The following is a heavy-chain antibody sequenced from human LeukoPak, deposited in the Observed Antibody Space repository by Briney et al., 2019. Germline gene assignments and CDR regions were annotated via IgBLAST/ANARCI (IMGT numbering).Heavy chain of an antibody. CDR2: ISGSGGRT. CDR1: GFTFSTFA. Sequence: GASLRLSCAASGFTFSTFAMSWVRQGPGKGLEWVSTISGSGGRTYYTDSVKGRFTISRDNSQNTLYLQMNSLRAEDTAIYYCAKDSEVSWYYWDQGTLVTVSS. J-gene: IGHJ4*02. D-gene: IGHD6-13*01. CDR3: AKDSEVSWYY. V-gene: IGHV3-23*01.